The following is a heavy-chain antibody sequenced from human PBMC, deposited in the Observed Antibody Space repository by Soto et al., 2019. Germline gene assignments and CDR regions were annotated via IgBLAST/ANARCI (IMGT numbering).Heavy chain of an antibody. Sequence: GGSLRLSCAASGFTLSNAWMNWVRQAPGEGLEWVGRLLSKADGGTADYAAPVKGRFSISRDDSKNMLYLQVSSLQSDDTGVYYCTTDGVTHVVRPFDYWGQGT. CDR3: TTDGVTHVVRPFDY. V-gene: IGHV3-15*07. CDR1: GFTLSNAW. D-gene: IGHD3-10*01. CDR2: LLSKADGGTA. J-gene: IGHJ4*02.